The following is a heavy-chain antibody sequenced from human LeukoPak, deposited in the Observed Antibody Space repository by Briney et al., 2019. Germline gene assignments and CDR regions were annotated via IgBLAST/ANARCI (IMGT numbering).Heavy chain of an antibody. CDR1: GYTFDDHW. CDR3: ARWAGNDGGYFDY. D-gene: IGHD1-1*01. V-gene: IGHV3-7*03. Sequence: GGSLRLSCVASGYTFDDHWMTWVRQAPGRGLEWVAYIKRDGSKEDYVDSVKGRSTVSRDNAKNSLFLQMNILRVDDTAVYYCARWAGNDGGYFDYWGQGTLVTVSS. J-gene: IGHJ4*02. CDR2: IKRDGSKE.